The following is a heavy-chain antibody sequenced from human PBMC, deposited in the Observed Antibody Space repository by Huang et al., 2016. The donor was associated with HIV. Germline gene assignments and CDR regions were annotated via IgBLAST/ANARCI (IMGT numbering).Heavy chain of an antibody. D-gene: IGHD3-10*01. CDR2: NYYSGRT. CDR3: ARHREGPVAYYSGWGSHLNYMDV. J-gene: IGHJ6*03. CDR1: GGYIRSSDYH. Sequence: QLLLQESGPGLVKPSEALALTWAVSGGYIRSSDYHWGWIRQPPGKGLEWIGCNYYSGRTHYSPPLRSRVTIAVDTSQNLFFLSLTSMTAADTAVYYCARHREGPVAYYSGWGSHLNYMDVWGRGRTVVVSS. V-gene: IGHV4-39*01.